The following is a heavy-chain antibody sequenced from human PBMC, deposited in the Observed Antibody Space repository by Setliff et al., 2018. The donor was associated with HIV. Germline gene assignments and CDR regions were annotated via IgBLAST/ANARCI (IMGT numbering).Heavy chain of an antibody. V-gene: IGHV4-34*01. D-gene: IGHD5-12*01. CDR2: INHSGIT. J-gene: IGHJ4*02. CDR1: GGSFSGYY. CDR3: TRGRLYSGPHF. Sequence: SETLSLTCAVYGGSFSGYYWTWIRQPPGKGLEWIGDINHSGITNYNPSLKSRVTISVDTSKNQFSLKLSSVTATDTAMYYCTRGRLYSGPHFWGQGTLVTVSS.